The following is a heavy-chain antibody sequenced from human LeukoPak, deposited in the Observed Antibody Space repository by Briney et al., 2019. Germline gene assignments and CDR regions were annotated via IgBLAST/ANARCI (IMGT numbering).Heavy chain of an antibody. V-gene: IGHV1-46*01. CDR2: INPSGGST. D-gene: IGHD4-11*01. J-gene: IGHJ5*02. CDR3: ARVGDYSPRGWFDP. Sequence: ASVKVSCKASGDTFTGYYMHWVRQAPGQGLEWMGIINPSGGSTTYAQKFQGRVTMTRDMSTRTLYMELSSLRSEDTAFYYCARVGDYSPRGWFDPWGQGTLVTVSS. CDR1: GDTFTGYY.